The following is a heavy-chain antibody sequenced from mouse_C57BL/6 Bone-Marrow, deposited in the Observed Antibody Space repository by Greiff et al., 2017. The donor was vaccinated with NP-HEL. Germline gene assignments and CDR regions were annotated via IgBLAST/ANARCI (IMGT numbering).Heavy chain of an antibody. CDR2: INPNYGTT. J-gene: IGHJ4*01. Sequence: EVQLQQSGAELARPGASVKISCKASGYSFTDYNMNWVKQSNGKSLEWIGVINPNYGTTSYNQKFKGKATLTVDQSSSTAYMQLNSLTSEDSAVYYCARNILPQDAMDYWGQGTSVTVSS. V-gene: IGHV1-39*01. CDR1: GYSFTDYN. D-gene: IGHD2-10*01. CDR3: ARNILPQDAMDY.